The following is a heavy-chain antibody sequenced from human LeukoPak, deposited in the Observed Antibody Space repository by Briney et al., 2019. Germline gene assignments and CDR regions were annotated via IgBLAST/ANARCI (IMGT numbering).Heavy chain of an antibody. D-gene: IGHD3-3*02. J-gene: IGHJ6*02. CDR2: ISGSGGNT. V-gene: IGHV3-23*01. CDR1: GFIFSSYA. Sequence: PGGSLRLSCAASGFIFSSYAMSWVRQAPGKGLEWVSAISGSGGNTFYADSVKGRFTISRDNSKNTLYLQMNSLRAEDTAVYYCAKLAPYYYYGMDVWGQGTTVTVSS. CDR3: AKLAPYYYYGMDV.